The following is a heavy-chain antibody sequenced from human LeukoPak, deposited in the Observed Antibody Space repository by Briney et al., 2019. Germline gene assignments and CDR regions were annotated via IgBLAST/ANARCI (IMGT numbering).Heavy chain of an antibody. J-gene: IGHJ4*02. D-gene: IGHD3-3*01. Sequence: SSETLSLTCTVSGGSISSGDYYWSWIRQPPGKGLEGIGYIYYSGSTYYNPSPKRRVTISVDTSKHKFFVTLISVTAADTAVYYCAREHYDFSRGFTRIDYWGQGTLVTVSS. CDR2: IYYSGST. V-gene: IGHV4-30-4*08. CDR1: GGSISSGDYY. CDR3: AREHYDFSRGFTRIDY.